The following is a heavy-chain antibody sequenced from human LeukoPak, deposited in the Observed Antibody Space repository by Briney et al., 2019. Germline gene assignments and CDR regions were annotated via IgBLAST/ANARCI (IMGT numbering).Heavy chain of an antibody. J-gene: IGHJ3*02. CDR2: INHSGST. CDR3: ARWTGTTDAFDI. V-gene: IGHV4-38-2*01. Sequence: ASETLSLTCAVSGYSISSGYYWGWIRQPPGKGLEWIGSINHSGSTYYNPSLKSRVTISVDTSKNQFSLKLSSVTAADTAVYYCARWTGTTDAFDIWGQGTMVTVSS. CDR1: GYSISSGYY. D-gene: IGHD1-7*01.